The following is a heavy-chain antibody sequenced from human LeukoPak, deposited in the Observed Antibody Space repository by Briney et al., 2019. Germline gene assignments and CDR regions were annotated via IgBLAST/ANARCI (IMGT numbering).Heavy chain of an antibody. D-gene: IGHD1-26*01. V-gene: IGHV3-48*02. J-gene: IGHJ4*02. Sequence: GGSLRLSCAASGFTLSSYSINWVRQAPGKGLEWVSYITSSSSTIYYADSVKGRFTISRDNARNSLYLQMNSLRDEDTAVYYCASLPSTWYSGTYFDYWGQGILVTVSS. CDR3: ASLPSTWYSGTYFDY. CDR1: GFTLSSYS. CDR2: ITSSSSTI.